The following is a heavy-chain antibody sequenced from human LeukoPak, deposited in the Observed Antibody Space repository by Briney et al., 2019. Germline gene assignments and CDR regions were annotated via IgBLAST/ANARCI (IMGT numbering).Heavy chain of an antibody. CDR2: ISWNSGSI. D-gene: IGHD2-15*01. V-gene: IGHV3-9*01. CDR3: AKDSSHLVAATLFDY. Sequence: GGSLRLSCAASGFTFDDYAMHWVRQAPGKGLEWVSGISWNSGSIGYADSVKGRFTISRDNAKNSLYLQMNSLRAEDTALYYCAKDSSHLVAATLFDYWGQGTLVTVSS. CDR1: GFTFDDYA. J-gene: IGHJ4*02.